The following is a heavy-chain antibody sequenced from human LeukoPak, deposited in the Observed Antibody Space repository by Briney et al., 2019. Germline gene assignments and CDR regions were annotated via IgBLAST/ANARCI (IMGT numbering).Heavy chain of an antibody. CDR1: GGSFSGYY. CDR2: INHSGST. V-gene: IGHV4-34*01. D-gene: IGHD6-6*01. Sequence: SETLSLTCAVYGGSFSGYYWSWIRQPPGKGLEWIGEINHSGSTNYNPSLKSRVTISVDTSKNQFSLKLSSVTAAGTAVYYCARDGSIAARGWFDPWGQGTLVTVSS. CDR3: ARDGSIAARGWFDP. J-gene: IGHJ5*02.